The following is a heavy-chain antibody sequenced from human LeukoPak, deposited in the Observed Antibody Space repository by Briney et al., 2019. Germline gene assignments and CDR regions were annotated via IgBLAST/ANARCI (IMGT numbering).Heavy chain of an antibody. Sequence: GGSLRLSCAASGFTFSDYSMNWVRQAPGKGLEWISYIRINSGNTNYADSVKGRFTISGDKAKNSLYLQMNSLRVEDTVVYYCARDYKYAFDNWGQGTLVTVSS. J-gene: IGHJ4*02. V-gene: IGHV3-48*01. D-gene: IGHD5-24*01. CDR1: GFTFSDYS. CDR3: ARDYKYAFDN. CDR2: IRINSGNT.